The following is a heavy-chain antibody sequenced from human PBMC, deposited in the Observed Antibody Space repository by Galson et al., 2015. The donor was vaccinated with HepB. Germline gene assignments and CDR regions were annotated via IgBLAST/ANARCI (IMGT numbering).Heavy chain of an antibody. CDR1: GFSFSSYS. J-gene: IGHJ4*02. V-gene: IGHV3-48*02. Sequence: SLRLSCAVSGFSFSSYSMNWVRQAPGKGLEWISYISSTSGTIYYAESVKGRFTISRDNAKNPLYLQMDSLRDEDTAVYYCAKTGGAVAAYWGQGTLVTVSS. CDR2: ISSTSGTI. D-gene: IGHD6-19*01. CDR3: AKTGGAVAAY.